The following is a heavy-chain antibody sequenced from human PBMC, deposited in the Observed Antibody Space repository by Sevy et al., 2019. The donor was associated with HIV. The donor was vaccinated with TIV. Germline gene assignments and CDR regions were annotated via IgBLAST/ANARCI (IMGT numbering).Heavy chain of an antibody. V-gene: IGHV1-24*01. J-gene: IGHJ4*02. CDR3: AATREYYPGNSGYFDY. CDR2: FDPEDGER. D-gene: IGHD3-22*01. Sequence: ASVKVSCKVSGKTLTDLSMHWVRQAPGKGLEWMGSFDPEDGERMYAQKFQGRVTMTEDTSTDTAYMDLRSLRTDDTAVYYCAATREYYPGNSGYFDYWGQGTVVTVSS. CDR1: GKTLTDLS.